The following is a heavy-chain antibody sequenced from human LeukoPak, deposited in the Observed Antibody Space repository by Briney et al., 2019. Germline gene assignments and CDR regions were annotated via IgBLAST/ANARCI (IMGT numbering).Heavy chain of an antibody. D-gene: IGHD3-22*01. J-gene: IGHJ4*02. CDR3: ARSLYYYDSSGYRFDY. Sequence: PSETLSLTCAVSGGSISSSNWWSWVRQPPGKGLEWIGEIYHSGSTNYNPSLKSRVTISVDKSKNQFSLKLSSVTAADTAVYYCARSLYYYDSSGYRFDYWGQGTLVTVSS. V-gene: IGHV4-4*02. CDR2: IYHSGST. CDR1: GGSISSSNW.